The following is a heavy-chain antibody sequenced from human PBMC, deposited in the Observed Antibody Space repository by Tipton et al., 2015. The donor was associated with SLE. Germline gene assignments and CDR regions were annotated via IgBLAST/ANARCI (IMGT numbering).Heavy chain of an antibody. CDR1: GFTFSSYW. V-gene: IGHV3-7*01. Sequence: SLRLSCGASGFTFSSYWMSWVRQAPGKGLEWVANIKQDGSEKYYVGSVKGRFTISRDNAKNSLYLQMNSLRAEDTAVYYCARGIWFGASDAFDIWGQGTMVTVSS. CDR3: ARGIWFGASDAFDI. D-gene: IGHD3-10*01. CDR2: IKQDGSEK. J-gene: IGHJ3*02.